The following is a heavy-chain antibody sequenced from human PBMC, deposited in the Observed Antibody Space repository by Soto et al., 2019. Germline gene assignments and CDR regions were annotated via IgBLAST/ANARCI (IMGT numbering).Heavy chain of an antibody. V-gene: IGHV1-18*01. D-gene: IGHD3-16*02. CDR2: FCAYNGNT. Sequence: QVQLVQSGAEVKKPGASVQVSCKASGYTFTSYGISWVRQAPGQGLEWMGWFCAYNGNTNHAQKFQGRVTMTTDTSTSAAYMELRSLRSDDTAVYYCARVVGFYVWGSYRPYYFYYLGQGTLVTVSS. CDR3: ARVVGFYVWGSYRPYYFYY. CDR1: GYTFTSYG. J-gene: IGHJ4*02.